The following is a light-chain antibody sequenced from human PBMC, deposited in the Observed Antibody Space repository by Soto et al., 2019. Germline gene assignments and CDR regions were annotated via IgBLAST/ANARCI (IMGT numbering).Light chain of an antibody. V-gene: IGKV1-16*02. J-gene: IGKJ3*01. CDR1: QDISKS. Sequence: DLQMSQSPSSLSASVGDRVTITCRASQDISKSLAWFQQTPGKAPKSLIYDASNLQSGVPSKFSGSGSGTDFTLTISSLQPEDFATYYCQQYRTYPFTFGPGTKVDIK. CDR2: DAS. CDR3: QQYRTYPFT.